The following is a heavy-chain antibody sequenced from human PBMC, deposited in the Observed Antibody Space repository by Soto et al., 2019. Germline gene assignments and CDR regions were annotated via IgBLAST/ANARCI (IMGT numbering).Heavy chain of an antibody. J-gene: IGHJ4*02. D-gene: IGHD6-13*01. CDR3: ARHGYSTSWSVLFDY. Sequence: QLQLQESGPGLVKPSETLSLTCTVSGGSISSSSYYWGWIRQPPGKGLEWIGSIYYSGSTYYNPSLKSRVTISVDMSKNQFSLKLSSVTAADTAVYYCARHGYSTSWSVLFDYWGQGTLVTVSS. V-gene: IGHV4-39*01. CDR2: IYYSGST. CDR1: GGSISSSSYY.